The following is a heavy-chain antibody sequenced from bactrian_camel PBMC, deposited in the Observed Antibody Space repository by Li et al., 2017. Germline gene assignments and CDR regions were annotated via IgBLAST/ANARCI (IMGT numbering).Heavy chain of an antibody. J-gene: IGHJ4*01. CDR2: IYTGTDRT. CDR3: AAGEFCSGGYASRGYKY. CDR1: GYTPHKYC. V-gene: IGHV3S63*01. D-gene: IGHD2*01. Sequence: HVQLVESGGDSVQAGGSLTLSCEQSGYTPHKYCMAWIRQAPGKGREGVASIYTGTDRTYYADSVKGRFAIWQDSSKNTVYLQMNDLKPEDTAMYYCAAGEFCSGGYASRGYKYWGQGTQVTVS.